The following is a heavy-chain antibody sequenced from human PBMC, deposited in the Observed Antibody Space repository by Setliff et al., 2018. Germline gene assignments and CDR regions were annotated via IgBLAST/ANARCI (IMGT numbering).Heavy chain of an antibody. J-gene: IGHJ6*03. V-gene: IGHV1-3*01. CDR1: GYTFTSYA. CDR3: ARDKLWLMGYYYYYYMDV. CDR2: INAGNGNT. Sequence: ASVKVSCKASGYTFTSYAMHWVRQAPGQRLEWMGWINAGNGNTKYSQKFQGRITITRDTSASTAYMELSSLRSEDTAVYYCARDKLWLMGYYYYYYMDVWGKGTTVTVSS. D-gene: IGHD5-18*01.